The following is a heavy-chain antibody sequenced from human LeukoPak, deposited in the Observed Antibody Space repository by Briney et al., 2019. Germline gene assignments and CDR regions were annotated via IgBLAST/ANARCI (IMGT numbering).Heavy chain of an antibody. J-gene: IGHJ4*02. D-gene: IGHD2-15*01. CDR2: ISSSSSYI. Sequence: GGSLRLSCAASGFTFSSYSMNWVRQAPGKGLEWVSSISSSSSYIYYADSVKGRFTISRDNAKNSLYLQMNSLRAEDTAVYYCARVISCSGGSCYIADYWGQGTLVTVSS. CDR1: GFTFSSYS. V-gene: IGHV3-21*01. CDR3: ARVISCSGGSCYIADY.